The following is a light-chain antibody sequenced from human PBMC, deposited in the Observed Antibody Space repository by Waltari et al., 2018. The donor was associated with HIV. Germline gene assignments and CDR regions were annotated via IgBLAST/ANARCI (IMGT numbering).Light chain of an antibody. CDR1: KLGDQY. CDR3: QAWDSRTSHVV. J-gene: IGLJ2*01. CDR2: QDN. V-gene: IGLV3-1*01. Sequence: SYELTQPPSVSVSPGQTASITCSGDKLGDQYACWYQQKPGQAPVLVIYQDNKRPSGIPERFSGSNSGNTATLTISGTQAMDEADYYCQAWDSRTSHVVFGGGTKLTVL.